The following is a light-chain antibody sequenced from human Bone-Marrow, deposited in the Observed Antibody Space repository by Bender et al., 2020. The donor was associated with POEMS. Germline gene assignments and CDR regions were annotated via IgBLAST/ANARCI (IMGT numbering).Light chain of an antibody. CDR3: QTWDTNTVI. J-gene: IGLJ2*01. Sequence: SHELSQPASVSVSPGQTAIITCSGNKLGDTFASWYQQKPGQSPVLVIYQDKKRPPEIPERFSGSNSGNTATLTIRGTQALDEAVYYCQTWDTNTVIFGGGTSLTVL. CDR1: KLGDTF. CDR2: QDK. V-gene: IGLV3-1*01.